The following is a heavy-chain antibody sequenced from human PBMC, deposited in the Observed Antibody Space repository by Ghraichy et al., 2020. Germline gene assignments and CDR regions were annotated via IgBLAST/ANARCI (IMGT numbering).Heavy chain of an antibody. CDR1: GGTFSSYA. Sequence: SVKVSCKASGGTFSSYAISWVRQAPGQGLEWMGGIIPIFGTANYAQKFQGRVTITADESTSTAYMELSSLRSEDTAVYYCARDLYDSSGYYLFDYWGQGTLVTVSS. CDR2: IIPIFGTA. V-gene: IGHV1-69*13. J-gene: IGHJ4*02. CDR3: ARDLYDSSGYYLFDY. D-gene: IGHD3-22*01.